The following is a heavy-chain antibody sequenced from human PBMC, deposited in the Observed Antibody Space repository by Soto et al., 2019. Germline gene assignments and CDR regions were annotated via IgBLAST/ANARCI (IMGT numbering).Heavy chain of an antibody. V-gene: IGHV4-30-2*01. CDR1: GGSISNAAYS. J-gene: IGHJ6*02. CDR3: ARAFVYYDFWSGYRNYYYYYGMDV. Sequence: PSETLSLTCTVSGGSISNAAYSWSWIRQPPGKGLEWIGYIYPSGMPFYNPSLRSRVTISVDTSKDQFSLKLSSVTAADTAVHYCARAFVYYDFWSGYRNYYYYYGMDVWGQGTTVTVSS. CDR2: IYPSGMP. D-gene: IGHD3-3*01.